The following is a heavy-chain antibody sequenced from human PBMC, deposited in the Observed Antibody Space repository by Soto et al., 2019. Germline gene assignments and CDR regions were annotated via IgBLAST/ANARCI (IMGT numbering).Heavy chain of an antibody. Sequence: GESLKISCKGSGYSFTSYWIGWVRQMPGKGLEWMGIIYPGDSDTRYSPSFQGQVTISADKSISTAYLQWSSLKASDTAMYYCASSLGYCSGGSCSSYYYMDVWGKGTTVTVSS. CDR3: ASSLGYCSGGSCSSYYYMDV. D-gene: IGHD2-15*01. CDR2: IYPGDSDT. J-gene: IGHJ6*03. CDR1: GYSFTSYW. V-gene: IGHV5-51*01.